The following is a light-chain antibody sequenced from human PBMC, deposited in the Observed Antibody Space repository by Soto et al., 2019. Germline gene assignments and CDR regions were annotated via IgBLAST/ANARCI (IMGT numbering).Light chain of an antibody. J-gene: IGKJ3*01. V-gene: IGKV1-33*01. CDR2: DAS. CDR1: QDISNY. Sequence: DLPMTQSPSSLSASVGDRVTITCQASQDISNYLNWYQQKPGKAPKLLIYDASNLETGVPSRFSGSGSGTDFTFTISSLQPEDIATYYCQQFRAFGPGTKVDIK. CDR3: QQFRA.